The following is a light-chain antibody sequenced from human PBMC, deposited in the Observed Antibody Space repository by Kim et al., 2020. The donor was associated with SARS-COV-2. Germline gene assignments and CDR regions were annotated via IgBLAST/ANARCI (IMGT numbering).Light chain of an antibody. CDR1: SSEVGGYNY. V-gene: IGLV2-11*01. CDR2: DVS. J-gene: IGLJ3*02. CDR3: CSYAGSYTLWV. Sequence: SVPISCTGTSSEVGGYNYVSWYQQHPGKAPKLMIYDVSKRPSGVPDRFSGSKSGNTASLTISGLQAEDEADYYCCSYAGSYTLWVFGGGTKLTVL.